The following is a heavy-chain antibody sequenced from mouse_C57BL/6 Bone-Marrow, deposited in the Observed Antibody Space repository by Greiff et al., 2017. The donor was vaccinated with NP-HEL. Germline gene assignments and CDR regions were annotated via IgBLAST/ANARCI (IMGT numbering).Heavy chain of an antibody. J-gene: IGHJ2*01. CDR2: IHPNSGST. Sequence: VQLQQPGAELVKPGASVKLSCKASGYTFTSYWMHWVKQRPGQGLEWIGMIHPNSGSTNYNEKFESKATLTVDKSSSTAYMQLSSLTSEDSAVYYCAREGFQYYFDYWGQGTTLTVSS. CDR1: GYTFTSYW. CDR3: AREGFQYYFDY. V-gene: IGHV1-64*01.